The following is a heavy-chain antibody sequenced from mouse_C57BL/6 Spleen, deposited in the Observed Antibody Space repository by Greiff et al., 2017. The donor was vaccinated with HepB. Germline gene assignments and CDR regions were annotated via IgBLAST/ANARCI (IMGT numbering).Heavy chain of an antibody. Sequence: QVQLKQPGAELVKPGASVKLSCKASGYTFTSYWMHWVKQRPGQGLEWIGMIHPNSGSTNYNEKFKSKATLTVDKSSSTAYMQLSSLTSADSAVYYCARSGYYGNFGYWGQGTTLTVSS. CDR1: GYTFTSYW. J-gene: IGHJ2*01. CDR3: ARSGYYGNFGY. CDR2: IHPNSGST. V-gene: IGHV1-64*01. D-gene: IGHD2-1*01.